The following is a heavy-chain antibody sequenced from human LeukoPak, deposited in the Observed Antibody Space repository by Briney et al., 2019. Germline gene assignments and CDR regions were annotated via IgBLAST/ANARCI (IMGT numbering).Heavy chain of an antibody. CDR1: GFTFITYA. J-gene: IGHJ4*02. Sequence: PGGSLRLSCAASGFTFITYAIHWVRQAPGKGLEWVAVTSYDGSNKYYADSVKGRFTISRDNSKNTLYLQMNSLRPEDAAVYFCARGVSGYYYFDYWGQGTLVTVAS. CDR3: ARGVSGYYYFDY. CDR2: TSYDGSNK. V-gene: IGHV3-30-3*01. D-gene: IGHD3-22*01.